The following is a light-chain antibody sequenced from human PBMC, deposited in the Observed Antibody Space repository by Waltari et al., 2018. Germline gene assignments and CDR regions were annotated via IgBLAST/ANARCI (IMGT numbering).Light chain of an antibody. Sequence: QSVLTQPPSASGTPGQRVTISCSASQSNVGANVVNWYHQAPGTAPKLVIYRNDQRPSGVPDRVTASKSGTSASLAISGLQSEDEGDYYCATWDDSPTGRWVFGGGTRVTVL. V-gene: IGLV1-44*01. CDR2: RND. CDR3: ATWDDSPTGRWV. CDR1: QSNVGANV. J-gene: IGLJ3*02.